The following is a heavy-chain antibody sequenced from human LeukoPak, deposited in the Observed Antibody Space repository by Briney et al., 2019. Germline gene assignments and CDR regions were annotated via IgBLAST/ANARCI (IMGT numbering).Heavy chain of an antibody. D-gene: IGHD3-9*01. V-gene: IGHV4-61*02. CDR2: IYTSGST. Sequence: SETLSLTCTVSGGSISSGSYYWSWIRQPAGKGLEWIGRIYTSGSTNYNPSLKSRVTISVDTSKNQFSLKLSSVNAADTAVYYCARDTLLLRYFDWSPMDVWGKGTTVTVSS. J-gene: IGHJ6*03. CDR3: ARDTLLLRYFDWSPMDV. CDR1: GGSISSGSYY.